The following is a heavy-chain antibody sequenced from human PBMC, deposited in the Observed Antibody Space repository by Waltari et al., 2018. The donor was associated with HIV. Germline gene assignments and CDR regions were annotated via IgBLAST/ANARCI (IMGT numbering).Heavy chain of an antibody. CDR3: ARGLLGGDRAFDP. CDR1: GGSISSYY. CDR2: IYYSGST. V-gene: IGHV4-59*01. Sequence: QVQLQESGPGLVKPSETLSLTCPVSGGSISSYYWSWIRQPPGKGLEWIGYIYYSGSTNYNPSLKSRVTISVDTSKNQFSLKLSSVTAADTAVYYCARGLLGGDRAFDPWGQGTLVTVSS. J-gene: IGHJ5*02. D-gene: IGHD2-21*01.